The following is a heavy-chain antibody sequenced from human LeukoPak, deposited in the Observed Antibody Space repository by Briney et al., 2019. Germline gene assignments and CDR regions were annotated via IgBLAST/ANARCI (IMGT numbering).Heavy chain of an antibody. CDR3: ARERVSVVRGVIGY. V-gene: IGHV3-48*03. CDR1: GFILSNYE. J-gene: IGHJ4*02. Sequence: GGSLRLSCAVSGFILSNYEMNWVRQAPGKGLEWVAYISSTGDTIYYAESVKGRFTISRDDAKDSLYLQMNSLRAEDTAVYYCARERVSVVRGVIGYWGQGTLVTVSS. CDR2: ISSTGDTI. D-gene: IGHD3-10*01.